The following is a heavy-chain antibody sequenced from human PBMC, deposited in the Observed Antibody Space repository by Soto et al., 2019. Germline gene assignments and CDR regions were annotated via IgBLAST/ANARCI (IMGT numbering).Heavy chain of an antibody. V-gene: IGHV3-33*04. D-gene: IGHD1-26*01. CDR2: IWYDGTNK. CDR1: ISG. CDR3: ARFSEVQAGAPPSNSGTAV. J-gene: IGHJ6*01. Sequence: ISGVAGARKAQGRGLEWMALIWYDGTNKYYADSVKGRFFISRDNSKNTIFLEMKTLRVDDTAVYYCARFSEVQAGAPPSNSGTAVWVQGTAV.